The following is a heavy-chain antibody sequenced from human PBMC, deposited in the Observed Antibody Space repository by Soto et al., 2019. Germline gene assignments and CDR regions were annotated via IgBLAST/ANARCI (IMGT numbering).Heavy chain of an antibody. D-gene: IGHD6-13*01. J-gene: IGHJ3*02. CDR2: IYYSGST. CDR1: GGSISSSSYY. Sequence: PSETLSLTCTVSGGSISSSSYYWGWIRQPPGKGLEWIGSIYYSGSTYYNPSLKSRVTISVDTSKNQFSLKLSSVTAADTAVYYCASVRPGYSSNRRCAFDIWGQGTMVNVSS. V-gene: IGHV4-39*01. CDR3: ASVRPGYSSNRRCAFDI.